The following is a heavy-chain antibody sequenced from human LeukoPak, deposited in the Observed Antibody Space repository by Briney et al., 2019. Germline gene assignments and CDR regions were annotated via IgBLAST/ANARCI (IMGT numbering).Heavy chain of an antibody. D-gene: IGHD3-16*02. Sequence: ASVKVSCKASGYTFTSYYMHWVRQAPGQGLEWMGIINPSGGSTSYAQKFQGRVTMTRNTSISTAYMELSSLRSEDTAVYYCARRTGGYRLDYWGQGSLVTVSS. CDR2: INPSGGST. V-gene: IGHV1-46*01. J-gene: IGHJ4*02. CDR1: GYTFTSYY. CDR3: ARRTGGYRLDY.